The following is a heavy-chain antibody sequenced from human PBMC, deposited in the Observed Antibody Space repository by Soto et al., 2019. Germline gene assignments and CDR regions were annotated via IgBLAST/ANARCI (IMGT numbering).Heavy chain of an antibody. J-gene: IGHJ4*02. CDR1: GFTFSSYA. CDR2: ISYDGSNK. Sequence: QVQLVESGGGVVQPGRSLRLSCAASGFTFSSYAMHWVRQAPGRGLEWVAVISYDGSNKYYADSVKGRFTNSRDYSKNKLYLQMNILRAEDTAVYYCARTYGDCDRSFAYWGQGTLVSVSS. D-gene: IGHD4-17*01. V-gene: IGHV3-30-3*01. CDR3: ARTYGDCDRSFAY.